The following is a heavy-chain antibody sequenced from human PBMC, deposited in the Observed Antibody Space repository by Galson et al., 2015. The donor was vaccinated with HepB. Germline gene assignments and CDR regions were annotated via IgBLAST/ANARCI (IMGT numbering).Heavy chain of an antibody. J-gene: IGHJ5*02. Sequence: TLSLTCTVSGGSISGGDYYLSWIRQPPGKGLEWIGNIYYSGSTYYNSSLKSRVAISVDTSKNQFSLKLNSVTAADTAVYYCARGTYQLFANWFDPRGQGTLVTVSS. V-gene: IGHV4-30-4*01. CDR2: IYYSGST. CDR1: GGSISGGDYY. D-gene: IGHD2-2*01. CDR3: ARGTYQLFANWFDP.